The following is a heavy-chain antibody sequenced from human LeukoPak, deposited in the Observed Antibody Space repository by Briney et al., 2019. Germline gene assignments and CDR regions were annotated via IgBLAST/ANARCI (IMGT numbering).Heavy chain of an antibody. CDR1: GYTFTGYY. V-gene: IGHV1-2*02. Sequence: ASVKVSCKASGYTFTGYYMHWVRQAPGQGLEWMGWINPNSGGTNYAQKFQGRVTMTRDTSISTAYMELSRLRSDDTAVYYCSRLPYFYDSSGYSPFDYWGQGTPVTVSS. D-gene: IGHD3-22*01. CDR3: SRLPYFYDSSGYSPFDY. CDR2: INPNSGGT. J-gene: IGHJ4*02.